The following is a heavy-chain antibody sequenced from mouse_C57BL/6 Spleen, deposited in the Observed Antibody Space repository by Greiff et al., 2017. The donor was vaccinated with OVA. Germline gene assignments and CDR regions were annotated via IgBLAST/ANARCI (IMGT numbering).Heavy chain of an antibody. V-gene: IGHV1-50*01. CDR1: GYTFTSYW. CDR3: ASHYDPWFAY. J-gene: IGHJ3*01. Sequence: VQLQQPGAELVKPGASVKLSCKASGYTFTSYWMQWVKQRPGQGLEWIGEIDPSDSYTNYNQKFKGKATLTVDTSSSTAYMQLSSLTSEDSAVYYCASHYDPWFAYWGQGTLVTVSA. CDR2: IDPSDSYT. D-gene: IGHD2-4*01.